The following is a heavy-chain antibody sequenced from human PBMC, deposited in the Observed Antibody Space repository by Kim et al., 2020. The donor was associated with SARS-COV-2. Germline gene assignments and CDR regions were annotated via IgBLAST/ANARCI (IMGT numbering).Heavy chain of an antibody. CDR3: ASSPSHDIVVVPAAMDLGY. Sequence: GGSLRLSCAASGFTFSSYWMSWVRQAPGKGLEWVANIKQDGSEKYYVDSVKGRFTISRDNAKNSLYLQMNSLRAEDTAVYYCASSPSHDIVVVPAAMDLGYWGQGTLVTVSS. V-gene: IGHV3-7*03. CDR2: IKQDGSEK. D-gene: IGHD2-2*01. CDR1: GFTFSSYW. J-gene: IGHJ4*02.